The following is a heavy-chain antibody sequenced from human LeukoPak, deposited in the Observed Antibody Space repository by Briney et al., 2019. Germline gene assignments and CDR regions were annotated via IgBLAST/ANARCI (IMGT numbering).Heavy chain of an antibody. CDR1: GFTFRNYG. V-gene: IGHV3-30*02. D-gene: IGHD2-8*02. Sequence: WGSLRLSCAASGFTFRNYGMHWVRQATGKGLEWVSFIWSDGNNRFYADSVKGRFTISRDNSKNMLYLQMDTLRAEDTALYYCAKDPGASVSGFYMDVWGKGTTVIVSS. CDR3: AKDPGASVSGFYMDV. CDR2: IWSDGNNR. J-gene: IGHJ6*03.